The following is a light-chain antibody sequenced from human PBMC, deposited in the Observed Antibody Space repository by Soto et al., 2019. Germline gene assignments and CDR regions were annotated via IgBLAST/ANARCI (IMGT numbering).Light chain of an antibody. CDR3: QEYQSLT. Sequence: VLTHSPDILTFSAGDRATLSCRASQSGSSSDLAWYQHKPGQAPRLLIHGASSRVTGIPDRFSGSGSGTDFTLTITRLEPEGFAVYYCQEYQSLTFGGGTKVDIK. J-gene: IGKJ4*01. CDR1: QSGSSSD. V-gene: IGKV3-20*01. CDR2: GAS.